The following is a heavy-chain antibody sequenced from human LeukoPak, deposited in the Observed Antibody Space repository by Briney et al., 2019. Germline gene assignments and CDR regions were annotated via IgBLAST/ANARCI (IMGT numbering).Heavy chain of an antibody. D-gene: IGHD3-22*01. CDR3: VKLTESFSDSRSDF. V-gene: IGHV3-23*01. Sequence: GGSLRLSCAASGFTFSSYAMSWVRQSPGKGLERVSAISANGGKTYYAVSVKGRFTISRDNSKNTLSLQMSGLRADDTAVYYCVKLTESFSDSRSDFWGQGSLVTVSS. J-gene: IGHJ4*02. CDR1: GFTFSSYA. CDR2: ISANGGKT.